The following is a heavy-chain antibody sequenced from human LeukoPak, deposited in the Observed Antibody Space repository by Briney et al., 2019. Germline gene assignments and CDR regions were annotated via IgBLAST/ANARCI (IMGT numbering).Heavy chain of an antibody. CDR3: TTREVVPILMDV. CDR1: GFTFDDYA. Sequence: GGSLRLSCAASGFTFDDYAMHWVRQAPGKGLEWVSLISGDGGFTYYADSVKGRFTISRDDSKNTLYLQMNSLKTEDTAVYYCTTREVVPILMDVWGKGTTVTVSS. V-gene: IGHV3-43*02. J-gene: IGHJ6*04. CDR2: ISGDGGFT. D-gene: IGHD1-14*01.